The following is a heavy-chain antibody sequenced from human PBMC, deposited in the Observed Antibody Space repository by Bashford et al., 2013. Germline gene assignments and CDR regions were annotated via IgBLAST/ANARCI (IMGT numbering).Heavy chain of an antibody. CDR2: IYYSGST. V-gene: IGHV4-39*01. Sequence: SETLSLTCTVSGGSISSSSYYWGWIRQPPGKGLEWIGSIYYSGSTYYNPSLKSRVTISVDTSRNQFSLKLSSVTAADTAVYYCARNVSMIRGVHKYNWFDPWGQGTLVTVSS. J-gene: IGHJ5*02. CDR1: GGSISSSSYY. D-gene: IGHD3-10*01. CDR3: ARNVSMIRGVHKYNWFDP.